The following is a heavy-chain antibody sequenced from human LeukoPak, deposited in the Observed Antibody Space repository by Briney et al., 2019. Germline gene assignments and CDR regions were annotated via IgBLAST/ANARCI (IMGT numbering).Heavy chain of an antibody. CDR3: ASPPLYCIGGSCYSYFDY. CDR2: ISYDGSNK. J-gene: IGHJ4*02. V-gene: IGHV3-30-3*01. D-gene: IGHD2-15*01. CDR1: GFTFSSYA. Sequence: GGSLRLSCAASGFTFSSYAMHWVRQAPGKGLEWVAVISYDGSNKYYADSVKGRFTISRDNSKNTLYLQMNSLRAEDTAVYYCASPPLYCIGGSCYSYFDYWGQGTLVTVSS.